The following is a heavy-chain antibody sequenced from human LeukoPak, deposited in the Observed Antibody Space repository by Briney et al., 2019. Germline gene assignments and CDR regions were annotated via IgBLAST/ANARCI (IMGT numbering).Heavy chain of an antibody. CDR2: ISAYNGNT. D-gene: IGHD6-6*01. Sequence: GASVKVSCKASGGTFSSYASSWVRQAPGQGLEWMGWISAYNGNTNYAQKFQGRVTMTEDTSTDTAHMELSSLRSEDTAVYYCTTHGGSSDALDIWGQGTMVTVSS. CDR1: GGTFSSYA. J-gene: IGHJ3*02. CDR3: TTHGGSSDALDI. V-gene: IGHV1-18*01.